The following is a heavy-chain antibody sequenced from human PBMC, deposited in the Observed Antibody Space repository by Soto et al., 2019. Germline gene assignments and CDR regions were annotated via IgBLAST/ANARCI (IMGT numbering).Heavy chain of an antibody. Sequence: ASVKVSCKASGYTFTSYYMHWVRQAPGQGLEWMGIINPSGGSTSYAQKFQGRVTMTRDTSTSTVYMELSSLRSEGTAVYYCAQWDCSGGSCDGPWGQGTLVTVSS. J-gene: IGHJ5*02. D-gene: IGHD2-15*01. V-gene: IGHV1-46*01. CDR3: AQWDCSGGSCDGP. CDR2: INPSGGST. CDR1: GYTFTSYY.